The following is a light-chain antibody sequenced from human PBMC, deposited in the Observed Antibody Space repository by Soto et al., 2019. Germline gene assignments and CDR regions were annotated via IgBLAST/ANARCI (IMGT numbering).Light chain of an antibody. J-gene: IGLJ3*02. CDR1: SGHKTYA. CDR3: QTWGTGIQV. CDR2: LHSDGSH. V-gene: IGLV4-69*01. Sequence: QPVLTQSPSASASLGASVELTCTLSSGHKTYAIAWHQQQPEKGPRFLMRLHSDGSHIKGDGIPDRFSGSSSGAERYLTISSLQSEDEADYYCQTWGTGIQVFGGGTQLTVL.